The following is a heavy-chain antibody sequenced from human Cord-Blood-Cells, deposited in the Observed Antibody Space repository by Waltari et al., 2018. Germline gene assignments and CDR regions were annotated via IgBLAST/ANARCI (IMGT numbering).Heavy chain of an antibody. CDR1: GGSISSSSYY. J-gene: IGHJ4*02. CDR3: ARHWVWFGELLYFDY. D-gene: IGHD3-10*01. CDR2: IYYRGST. V-gene: IGHV4-39*01. Sequence: QLQLQESGPGLVKPSETLSLTCTVSGGSISSSSYYWGWIRQPPGKGLAWIGSIYYRGSTYYNPSLKSRVTISVDTSKNQFSLKLSSVTAADTAVYYCARHWVWFGELLYFDYWGQGTLVTVSS.